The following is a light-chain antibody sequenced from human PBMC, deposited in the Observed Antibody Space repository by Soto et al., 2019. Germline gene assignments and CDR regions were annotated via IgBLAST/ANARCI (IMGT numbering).Light chain of an antibody. CDR2: GAS. CDR3: QQHNSWPPV. V-gene: IGKV3-15*01. J-gene: IGKJ2*01. Sequence: EIVMTQSPATLSVSPGERATLSCRASQSVNSNIAWYQQKPGHSPRLLNYGASTRVTGIPARFSGSGSGTEFTLTISSLQSEDFSIYYCQQHNSWPPVFGQGTKLEIK. CDR1: QSVNSN.